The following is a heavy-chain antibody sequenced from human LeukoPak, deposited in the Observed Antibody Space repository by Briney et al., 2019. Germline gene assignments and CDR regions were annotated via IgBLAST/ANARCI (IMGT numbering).Heavy chain of an antibody. Sequence: GGSLRLSCAASGFSFSNYSMNWVRQAPGEGLEWISSISSSGDTIYYADSVKGRFTISRDNAKKSLYLQMNSLRAEDTAVYYCAKDGRSSGWLDAFDIWGQGTMVTVSS. CDR3: AKDGRSSGWLDAFDI. CDR2: ISSSGDTI. CDR1: GFSFSNYS. V-gene: IGHV3-48*04. D-gene: IGHD6-19*01. J-gene: IGHJ3*02.